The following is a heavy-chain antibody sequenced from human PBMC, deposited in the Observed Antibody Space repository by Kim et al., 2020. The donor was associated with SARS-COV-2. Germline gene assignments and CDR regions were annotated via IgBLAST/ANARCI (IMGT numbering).Heavy chain of an antibody. J-gene: IGHJ4*02. Sequence: GGSLRLSCAASGFTVSSNYMSWVRQAPGKGLEWVSVIYSGGSTYYADSVKGRFTISRDNSKNTLYLQMNSLRAEDTAVYYCARDKGGDWTVARGRDYWGQGTLVTVSS. CDR3: ARDKGGDWTVARGRDY. CDR1: GFTVSSNY. D-gene: IGHD2-15*01. CDR2: IYSGGST. V-gene: IGHV3-53*01.